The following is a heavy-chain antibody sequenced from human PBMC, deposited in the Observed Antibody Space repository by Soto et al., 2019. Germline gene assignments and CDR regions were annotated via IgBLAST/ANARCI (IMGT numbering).Heavy chain of an antibody. V-gene: IGHV4-30-2*01. D-gene: IGHD3-22*01. CDR1: GGSISSGGYS. J-gene: IGHJ6*04. Sequence: TSETLSLTCAVSGGSISSGGYSWSWIRQPPGKGLEWIGYIYHSGSTYYNPSLKSRVTISVDRSKNQFSLKLSSVTAADTAVYYWGGSGYYHKSGMEVWGKGPTVTASS. CDR2: IYHSGST. CDR3: GGSGYYHKSGMEV.